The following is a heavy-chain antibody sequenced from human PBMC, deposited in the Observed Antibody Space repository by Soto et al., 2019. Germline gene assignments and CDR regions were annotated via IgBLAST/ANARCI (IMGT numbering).Heavy chain of an antibody. CDR3: ARFEYCSGGTCYSLSPYYFDY. CDR2: IWYDGSNK. D-gene: IGHD2-15*01. CDR1: GFTFSSYG. Sequence: GGSLRLSCAASGFTFSSYGMHWVRQAPGKGLEWVAVIWYDGSNKYYADSVKGRFTISRDNSKNTLYLQMNSLRAEDTAVYYCARFEYCSGGTCYSLSPYYFDYWGQGTLVTVSS. V-gene: IGHV3-33*01. J-gene: IGHJ4*02.